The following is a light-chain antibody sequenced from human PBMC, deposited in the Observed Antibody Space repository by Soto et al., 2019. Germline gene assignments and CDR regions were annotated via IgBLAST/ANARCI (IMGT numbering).Light chain of an antibody. CDR3: QQLKSHPHI. CDR1: QGITSY. J-gene: IGKJ2*01. V-gene: IGKV1-9*01. CDR2: AAS. Sequence: DIPLTQSPSFLSASVGDRVTITCRASQGITSYLAWYQQKPGKAPKLLIYAASTLQSGVPSRFGGSGSGTEFTLTISSLQPEDFATYYCQQLKSHPHIFGQGTKLEIK.